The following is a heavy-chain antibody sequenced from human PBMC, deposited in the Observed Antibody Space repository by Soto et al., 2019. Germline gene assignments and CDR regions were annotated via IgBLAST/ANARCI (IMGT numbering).Heavy chain of an antibody. CDR2: IYYNVNT. J-gene: IGHJ4*02. CDR1: GGSISSYY. D-gene: IGHD4-17*01. V-gene: IGHV4-59*08. CDR3: ARHETLHGDYGDY. Sequence: SETLSLTCTVSGGSISSYYWSWIRQPPGKGLEWIGYIYYNVNTNYNPSLKSRVTISVDTSKNQFSLKLSSVTAADTAVYYCARHETLHGDYGDYWSQGTLVTVS.